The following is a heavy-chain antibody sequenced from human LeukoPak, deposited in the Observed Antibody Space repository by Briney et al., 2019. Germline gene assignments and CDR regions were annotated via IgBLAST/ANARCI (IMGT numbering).Heavy chain of an antibody. D-gene: IGHD6-19*01. CDR3: ARSVRGLAVASHFDY. CDR2: ISSSGSNI. V-gene: IGHV3-48*03. Sequence: GGSLRLSCAASGFTFSSYEMNWVRQAPGKGLEWVSYISSSGSNIYYADSVKGRFTISRDNAKNSLYLQMNSLRAEDTAVYYCARSVRGLAVASHFDYWGQGTLVTVSS. J-gene: IGHJ4*02. CDR1: GFTFSSYE.